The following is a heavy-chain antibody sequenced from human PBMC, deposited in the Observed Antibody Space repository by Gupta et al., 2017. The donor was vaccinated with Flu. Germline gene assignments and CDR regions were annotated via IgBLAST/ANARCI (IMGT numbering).Heavy chain of an antibody. J-gene: IGHJ4*02. V-gene: IGHV3-7*01. Sequence: EVHLVESGGNLVQPGGALSLSFAASGFSFSTYWMTWVCQAPGKGLEWVASMKQDGTEKYYVESVKGRFTSSRDNAKNLVFLQMNSLRAEDTAVYYCARDGEFDVWGQGTLVTVSS. CDR3: ARDGEFDV. CDR2: MKQDGTEK. CDR1: GFSFSTYW. D-gene: IGHD3-10*01.